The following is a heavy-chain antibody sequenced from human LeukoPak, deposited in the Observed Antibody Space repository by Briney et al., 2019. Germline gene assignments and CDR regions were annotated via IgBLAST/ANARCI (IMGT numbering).Heavy chain of an antibody. CDR1: GFTFSSYA. J-gene: IGHJ4*02. CDR3: ARDPVAGPSKQRYYFDY. V-gene: IGHV3-30*04. CDR2: ISYDGSNK. Sequence: PGGSLRLSCAASGFTFSSYAMSWVRQAPGKGLEWVAVISYDGSNKYYADSVKGRFTISRDNSKNTLYLQMNSLRAEDTAVYYCARDPVAGPSKQRYYFDYWGQGTLVTVSS. D-gene: IGHD6-19*01.